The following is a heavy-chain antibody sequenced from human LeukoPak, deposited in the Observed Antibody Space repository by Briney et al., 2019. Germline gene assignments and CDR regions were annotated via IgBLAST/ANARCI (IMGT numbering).Heavy chain of an antibody. D-gene: IGHD6-13*01. CDR2: INPNSGGT. J-gene: IGHJ4*02. CDR1: GYTFTGYY. V-gene: IGHV1-2*02. CDR3: ARDRWQQLSQESFDY. Sequence: ASVKVSCKASGYTFTGYYIHWVRQAPGQGLEWMGWINPNSGGTNYAQKFQGRVTMTRDTSISTAYMELSRLRSDDTAVYYCARDRWQQLSQESFDYWGQGTLVTVSS.